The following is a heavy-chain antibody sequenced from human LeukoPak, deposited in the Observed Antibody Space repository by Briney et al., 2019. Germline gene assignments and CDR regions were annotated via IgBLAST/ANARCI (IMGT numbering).Heavy chain of an antibody. D-gene: IGHD6-19*01. CDR3: ARGSDSSGWYHY. CDR1: GGTFSSYA. Sequence: SVKVSCKASGGTFSSYAISWVRQAPGQGLGWMGRIIPILGIANYAQKFQGRVTITADKSTSTAYMELSSLRSEDTAVYYCARGSDSSGWYHYWGQGTLVTVSS. V-gene: IGHV1-69*04. CDR2: IIPILGIA. J-gene: IGHJ4*02.